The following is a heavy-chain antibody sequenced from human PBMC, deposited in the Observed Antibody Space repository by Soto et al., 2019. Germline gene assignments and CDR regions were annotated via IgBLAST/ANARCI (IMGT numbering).Heavy chain of an antibody. CDR2: RSATGGST. CDR3: ATSWGDTWQDSDFDI. CDR1: GFSFSSYS. Sequence: EVQLLEARGDLRQPGGSLRLSCAASGFSFSSYSMSWVRHVPGKGLQWVSGRSATGGSTYYGDTVKGWFTTSRDNSRNTMYLEVNSQRAADPAVYYCATSWGDTWQDSDFDIWGIGTMVTVSA. V-gene: IGHV3-23*01. D-gene: IGHD5-18*01. J-gene: IGHJ3*02.